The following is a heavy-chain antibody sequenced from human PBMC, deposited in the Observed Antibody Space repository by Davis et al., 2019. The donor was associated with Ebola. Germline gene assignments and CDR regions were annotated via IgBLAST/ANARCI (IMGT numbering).Heavy chain of an antibody. Sequence: ASVKVSCKASGYTFTSYYMHWVRQAPGQGLEWMGIINPSGGSTSYAQKFQGRVTMTRDTTTSTVYMELSSLRSEDTAMYYCARDKYYDSRGYPESHWYFDLWGRGTLVTVSS. CDR3: ARDKYYDSRGYPESHWYFDL. J-gene: IGHJ2*01. CDR1: GYTFTSYY. V-gene: IGHV1-46*01. D-gene: IGHD3-22*01. CDR2: INPSGGST.